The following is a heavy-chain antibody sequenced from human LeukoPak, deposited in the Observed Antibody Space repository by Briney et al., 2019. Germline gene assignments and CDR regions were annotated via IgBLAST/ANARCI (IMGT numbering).Heavy chain of an antibody. D-gene: IGHD1-1*01. CDR3: ARDVPGPIGTTARFDP. V-gene: IGHV1-18*01. CDR2: ISAYNGNT. Sequence: EASVKVSCKASGYTFTSYGISWVRQAPGQGLEWMGWISAYNGNTNYAQKLQGRVTMTTDTSTSTAYMELRSLRSDDTAVYYCARDVPGPIGTTARFDPWGQGTLVTVSS. J-gene: IGHJ5*02. CDR1: GYTFTSYG.